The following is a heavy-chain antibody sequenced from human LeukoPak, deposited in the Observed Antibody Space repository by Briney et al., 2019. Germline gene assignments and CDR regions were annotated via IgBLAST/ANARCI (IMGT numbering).Heavy chain of an antibody. Sequence: ASVKVSCKASGYTFTSYDINWVRQATGQGLEWMGWMNPNSGNTGYAQKFQGRVTITRNTSISTAYMELSSLRSEDTAVYYCARTTMVRGVITFDYWGQGTLVTVSS. V-gene: IGHV1-8*03. CDR3: ARTTMVRGVITFDY. D-gene: IGHD3-10*01. CDR2: MNPNSGNT. CDR1: GYTFTSYD. J-gene: IGHJ4*02.